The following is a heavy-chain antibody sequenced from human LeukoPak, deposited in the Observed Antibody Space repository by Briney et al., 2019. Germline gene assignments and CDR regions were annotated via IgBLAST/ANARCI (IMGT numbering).Heavy chain of an antibody. CDR3: ARETGYFDY. CDR1: GGSVSTYY. CDR2: IYYSGGT. J-gene: IGHJ4*02. Sequence: SETLSLTCTVSGGSVSTYYWSWIWQPPGKGLEWIGYIYYSGGTNYNPSLKSRVTISVDTSKNQFSLKLSSVTAADAAVYYCARETGYFDYWGQGTLVTVSS. V-gene: IGHV4-59*02. D-gene: IGHD3-10*01.